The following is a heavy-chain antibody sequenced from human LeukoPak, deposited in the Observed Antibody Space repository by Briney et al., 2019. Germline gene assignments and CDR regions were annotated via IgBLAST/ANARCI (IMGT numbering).Heavy chain of an antibody. CDR1: GFTFNTYT. V-gene: IGHV3-21*01. CDR2: ITASSTAI. Sequence: PGGSLRLSYAASGFTFNTYTMNWVRQAPGKGLEWVSSITASSTAIYYADSVKGRFTISRDNAKNFLYLQMNSLRAEDTAVYYCARTYYDILTVYNAYFDYWGQGTMVTVSS. J-gene: IGHJ4*03. CDR3: ARTYYDILTVYNAYFDY. D-gene: IGHD3-9*01.